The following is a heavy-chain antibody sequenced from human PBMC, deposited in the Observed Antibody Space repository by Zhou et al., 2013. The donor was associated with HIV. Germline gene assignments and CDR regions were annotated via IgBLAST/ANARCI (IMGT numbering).Heavy chain of an antibody. CDR2: IHRDGSST. CDR3: ARGENGGNSHFDS. CDR1: GFTFSSYW. Sequence: EVQLVESGGGLVQPGGSLRLSCAASGFTFSSYWMHWVRQAPGKGLVWVSRIHRDGSSTTYADSVKGRFTISRDNAKNTLYLQMNSLGAEDTAVYYCARGENGGNSHFDSWGQGNPGPPSPQ. D-gene: IGHD2-21*02. V-gene: IGHV3-74*01. J-gene: IGHJ4*02.